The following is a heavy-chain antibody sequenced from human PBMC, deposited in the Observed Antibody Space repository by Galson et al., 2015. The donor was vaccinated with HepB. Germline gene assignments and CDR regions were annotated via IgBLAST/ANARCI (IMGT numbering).Heavy chain of an antibody. V-gene: IGHV1-3*01. CDR3: ARGAQYYYGSGSYYYPQDYYYGMDV. Sequence: SVKVSCKASGYTFTRYAMHWVRQAPGQRLEWMGWINAGNGNTKYSQKFQGRVTTTRDTSASTAYMELSSLRSEDTAVYYCARGAQYYYGSGSYYYPQDYYYGMDVWGQGTTVTVSS. CDR1: GYTFTRYA. CDR2: INAGNGNT. J-gene: IGHJ6*02. D-gene: IGHD3-10*01.